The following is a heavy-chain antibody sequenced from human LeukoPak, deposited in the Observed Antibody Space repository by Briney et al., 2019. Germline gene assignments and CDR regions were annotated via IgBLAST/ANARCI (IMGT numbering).Heavy chain of an antibody. J-gene: IGHJ4*02. CDR3: ATSSSWYFLEY. V-gene: IGHV3-43*02. D-gene: IGHD6-13*01. CDR1: GFTFDDDA. Sequence: PGGSLRLSCAASGFTFDDDAMQWVRQGPGKGLEWVSLTSGDGDSTYYADSVKGRFTISRDNSKNSLYLQMNSLRSEDTALYYCATSSSWYFLEYWGQGTLVTVSS. CDR2: TSGDGDST.